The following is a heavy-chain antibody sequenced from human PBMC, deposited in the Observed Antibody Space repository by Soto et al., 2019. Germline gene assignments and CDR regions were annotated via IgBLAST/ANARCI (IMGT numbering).Heavy chain of an antibody. CDR1: GFTFSSYA. Sequence: GGALRLSCAASGFTFSSYAMHWVLQAPGKGLEGVAVISYDGSNKCYADSVKGRFTSSRDNSKNTLYLQMNSLRAEDTAVDYGARDLGIVLVIGARLDYWAQGT. D-gene: IGHD3-22*01. CDR3: ARDLGIVLVIGARLDY. CDR2: ISYDGSNK. V-gene: IGHV3-30-3*01. J-gene: IGHJ4*02.